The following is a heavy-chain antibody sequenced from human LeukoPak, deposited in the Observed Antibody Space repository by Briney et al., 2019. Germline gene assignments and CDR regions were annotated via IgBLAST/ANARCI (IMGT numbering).Heavy chain of an antibody. Sequence: ASVKVSCKASGGTFSSYAISWVRQAPGQGLEWMGEIIPIFGTTNYAQKFQGRVTITADESTSTAYMELSSLRSEDTAVYYCARDLPLVGAPYFDYWGQGTLVTVSS. D-gene: IGHD1-26*01. CDR2: IIPIFGTT. J-gene: IGHJ4*02. CDR1: GGTFSSYA. V-gene: IGHV1-69*01. CDR3: ARDLPLVGAPYFDY.